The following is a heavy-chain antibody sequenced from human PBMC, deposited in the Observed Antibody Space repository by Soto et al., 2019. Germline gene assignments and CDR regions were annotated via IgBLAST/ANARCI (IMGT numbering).Heavy chain of an antibody. V-gene: IGHV2-5*01. CDR3: AHERGCCGSRGV. J-gene: IGHJ4*02. CDR2: VYWNDDK. D-gene: IGHD2-21*01. Sequence: QITLKESGPTLVKPTQTLTLTCTFSGFSLSTGGEAVGWIRQPPGKGLEWLALVYWNDDKRYNPSLKSRLTITKDTSKNQVVLTMTNMDPGDTATYHCAHERGCCGSRGVWGQGTLVAVSS. CDR1: GFSLSTGGEA.